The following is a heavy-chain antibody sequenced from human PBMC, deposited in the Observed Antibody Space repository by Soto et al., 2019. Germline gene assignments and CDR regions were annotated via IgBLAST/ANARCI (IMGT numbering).Heavy chain of an antibody. D-gene: IGHD3-16*01. Sequence: EVQLRQSGGGVVQPGGSLRLSCVASGFSFNNYAMTWVRQAPGKGLEWVSGISGSGDGTYYADSVKDRFSVSRDKSKSTVPLQMSNLRVEDTAVYYCAKDKGLGGSSHFGDWGPGALVIASS. CDR1: GFSFNNYA. CDR3: AKDKGLGGSSHFGD. V-gene: IGHV3-23*01. J-gene: IGHJ4*02. CDR2: ISGSGDGT.